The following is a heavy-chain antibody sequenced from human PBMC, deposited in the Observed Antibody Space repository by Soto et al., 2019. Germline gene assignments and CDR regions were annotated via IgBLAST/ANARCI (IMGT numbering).Heavy chain of an antibody. CDR2: IYPGDSDT. J-gene: IGHJ6*02. Sequence: RGESLKISCKGSEYRFNSYWIGWVRQTPGKGLEWIGMIYPGDSDTTYSPSFEGQVTMSVDKSISTAFLQWSSLKASDSATYYCAGQGSNGAYVYFPMDVWGQGTTVTVSS. D-gene: IGHD3-16*01. CDR1: EYRFNSYW. CDR3: AGQGSNGAYVYFPMDV. V-gene: IGHV5-51*01.